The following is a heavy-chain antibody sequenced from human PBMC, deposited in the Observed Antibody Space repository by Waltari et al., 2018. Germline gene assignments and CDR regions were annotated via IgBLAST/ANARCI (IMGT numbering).Heavy chain of an antibody. Sequence: QVQLVQSGAEVKKPGASVKVSCKASGYTFTRYGMSWGRQAPVKGLECMGWISAYNGNTNYAQKLQGRVTMTTDTSTSTAYMELRSLRSDDTAVYYCARDPRYCSGGSCYSYYYYYGMDVWGQGTTVTVSS. D-gene: IGHD2-15*01. J-gene: IGHJ6*02. CDR3: ARDPRYCSGGSCYSYYYYYGMDV. CDR2: ISAYNGNT. V-gene: IGHV1-18*01. CDR1: GYTFTRYG.